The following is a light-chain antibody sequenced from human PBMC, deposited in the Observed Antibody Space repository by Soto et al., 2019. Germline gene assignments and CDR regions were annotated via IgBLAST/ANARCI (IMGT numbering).Light chain of an antibody. J-gene: IGKJ2*01. V-gene: IGKV3-20*01. CDR2: GVS. Sequence: EIVLTQSPGTLSLSPGERATLSCRASQSVSSSYLAWYQQKPGQAPRLLIFGVSSRATGIPDRFSGSGSGTEFKLTISILEPEDFAVYYCKLYGPSPGMYTFGQGTKLEIK. CDR3: KLYGPSPGMYT. CDR1: QSVSSSY.